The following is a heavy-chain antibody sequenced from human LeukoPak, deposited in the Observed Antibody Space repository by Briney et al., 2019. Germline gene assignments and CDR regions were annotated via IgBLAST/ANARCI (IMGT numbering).Heavy chain of an antibody. CDR3: ARSSPRRGNYFDY. V-gene: IGHV4-59*01. J-gene: IGHJ4*02. CDR2: IHYTGST. D-gene: IGHD3-10*01. CDR1: GGPITVYH. Sequence: PSETLSLTCSVSGGPITVYHWIWIRQPPGKGLEFIGYIHYTGSTNYNSSLTSRISISTDTSKNQFSLKLSSVTAADTAVYYCARSSPRRGNYFDYWGQGTLVTVSS.